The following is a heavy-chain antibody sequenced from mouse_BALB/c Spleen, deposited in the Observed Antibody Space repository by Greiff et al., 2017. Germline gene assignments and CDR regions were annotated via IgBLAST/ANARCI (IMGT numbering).Heavy chain of an antibody. CDR1: GFAFSSYD. Sequence: EVQRVESGGGLVQPGGSRKLSCAASGFAFSSYDMSWVRQTPEKRLEWVAYISSGGGSTYYPDTVKGRFTISRDNAKNTLYLQMSSLKSEDTAMYYCARHLSGHADYWGKGTTLTVSS. D-gene: IGHD3-1*01. V-gene: IGHV5-12-1*01. CDR2: ISSGGGST. CDR3: ARHLSGHADY. J-gene: IGHJ2*01.